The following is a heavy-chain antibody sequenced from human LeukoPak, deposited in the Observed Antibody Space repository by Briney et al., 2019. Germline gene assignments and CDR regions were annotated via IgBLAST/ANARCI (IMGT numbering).Heavy chain of an antibody. CDR2: ISAYNGNT. J-gene: IGHJ2*01. CDR3: ARDPQRGYSGYDPKSNWYFDL. CDR1: GYTFTSYG. D-gene: IGHD5-12*01. V-gene: IGHV1-18*01. Sequence: ASVKVSCKASGYTFTSYGISWVRQAPGQGLEWMGWISAYNGNTNYVQKLQGRVTMTTDTSTSTAYMELRSLRSDDTAVYYCARDPQRGYSGYDPKSNWYFDLWGRGTLVTVSS.